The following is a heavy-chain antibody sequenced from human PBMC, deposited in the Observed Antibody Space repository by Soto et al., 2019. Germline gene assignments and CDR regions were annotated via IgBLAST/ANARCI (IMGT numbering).Heavy chain of an antibody. D-gene: IGHD3-22*01. CDR2: LIPIFGTA. Sequence: QVHLVQSGAEVKKPGSSVKVSCKASGGTFSSYAISWVRQAPGQGLEWMGGLIPIFGTAHYAQKFQGRVKITADESTSIAYMELSSLRSEDTAVYYCARGGTNYYDSSCYYYCYWGQGTLVTVSS. CDR1: GGTFSSYA. CDR3: ARGGTNYYDSSCYYYCY. J-gene: IGHJ4*02. V-gene: IGHV1-69*01.